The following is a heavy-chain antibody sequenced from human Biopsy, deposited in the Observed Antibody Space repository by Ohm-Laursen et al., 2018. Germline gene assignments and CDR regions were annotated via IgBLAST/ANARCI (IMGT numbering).Heavy chain of an antibody. D-gene: IGHD2-15*01. CDR2: INQSGRT. CDR1: GKTFSDYY. Sequence: GTLSLTWEVYGKTFSDYYWSWIRQPPGKGLEWIGQINQSGRTNYNPSLKSRVNISADKSNNQFSLKLTSVTSADTAVYFCGNEVHGRDYWGLGALVTVSS. V-gene: IGHV4-34*08. J-gene: IGHJ4*02. CDR3: GNEVHGRDY.